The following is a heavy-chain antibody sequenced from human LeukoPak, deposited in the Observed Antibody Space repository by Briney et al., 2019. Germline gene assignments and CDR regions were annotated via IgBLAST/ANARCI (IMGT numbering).Heavy chain of an antibody. V-gene: IGHV4-30-4*01. Sequence: SSQTLSLTCTVSGGSISSGDYYWSWIRQPPGTGLEWIGYIYYSGSTYYKPSLKSRVTISVDTSKNQFSLKLSSVTAADTAVYYCARSLGYCSGGSCRDAFDIWGQGTMVTVSS. CDR3: ARSLGYCSGGSCRDAFDI. CDR1: GGSISSGDYY. D-gene: IGHD2-15*01. CDR2: IYYSGST. J-gene: IGHJ3*02.